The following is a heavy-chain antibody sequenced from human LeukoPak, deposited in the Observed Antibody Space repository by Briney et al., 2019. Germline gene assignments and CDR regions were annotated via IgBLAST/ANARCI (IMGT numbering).Heavy chain of an antibody. J-gene: IGHJ4*02. CDR2: TYYRSEWYY. V-gene: IGHV6-1*01. CDR1: GHTLSSIRAS. Sequence: SQTLSLTCAISGHTLSSIRASWDWLRQSPSRGLEWLGRTYYRSEWYYDYAVSVRNRITIKEDVHKNEFSLQLDSVTPGETDVYYCARGGRDFYDGSGYYSPFGSWGLGTLVTVSS. CDR3: ARGGRDFYDGSGYYSPFGS. D-gene: IGHD3-22*01.